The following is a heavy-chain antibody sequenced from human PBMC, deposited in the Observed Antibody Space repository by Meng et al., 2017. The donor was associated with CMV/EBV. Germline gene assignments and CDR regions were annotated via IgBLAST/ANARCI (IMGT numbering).Heavy chain of an antibody. CDR2: ISSSSSYI. Sequence: GESLKISCAASGFTFSSYSMNWVRQAPGKGLEWVSSISSSSSYIYYADSVKGRFTISRDNAKNSLYLQMNSLRAEDTAVYYCARVLAKSSYYDFWSGYPPGYGMDVWGQGTTVTVSS. CDR3: ARVLAKSSYYDFWSGYPPGYGMDV. J-gene: IGHJ6*02. D-gene: IGHD3-3*01. V-gene: IGHV3-21*01. CDR1: GFTFSSYS.